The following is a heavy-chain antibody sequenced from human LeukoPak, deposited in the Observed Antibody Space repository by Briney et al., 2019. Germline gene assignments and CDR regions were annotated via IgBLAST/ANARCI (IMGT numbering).Heavy chain of an antibody. CDR3: ARDGTLGRYHYDSTGNDYYFDY. V-gene: IGHV1-18*01. CDR1: GYTFTSYG. Sequence: ASVKVSCKASGYTFTSYGISWVRQAPGQGLEWMGWLSPYNGNKNYAQKFQGRVTMTTDLSTSTAYMEVRSLRSDDTAVYHCARDGTLGRYHYDSTGNDYYFDYWGQGTLVTVSS. D-gene: IGHD3-22*01. CDR2: LSPYNGNK. J-gene: IGHJ4*02.